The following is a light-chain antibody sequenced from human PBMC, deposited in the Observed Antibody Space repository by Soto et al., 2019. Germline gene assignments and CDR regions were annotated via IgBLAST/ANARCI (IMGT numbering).Light chain of an antibody. CDR1: QGINSY. CDR2: DAT. CDR3: QQYERYPPS. V-gene: IGKV1-16*01. Sequence: DIQMTQSPSSLSASVGDRVTIICRASQGINSYLAWFQQKPGKAPKSLIYDATSLQSGVPSRFSGSGYGTDFTLTIRSLQPEDVATYYCQQYERYPPSFGGGTKLEI. J-gene: IGKJ4*01.